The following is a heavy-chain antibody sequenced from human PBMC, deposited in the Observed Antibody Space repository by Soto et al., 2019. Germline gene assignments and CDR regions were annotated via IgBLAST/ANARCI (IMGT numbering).Heavy chain of an antibody. Sequence: PGGSLRLSCAASGFTFSSYAMSWVRQAPGKGLEWVSAISGSGGSTYYADSVKGRFTISRDNSKNTLYLQMNSLRAEDTAVYYCTKDQGPIAVAVSPLDYWGQGTLVTVSS. CDR3: TKDQGPIAVAVSPLDY. V-gene: IGHV3-23*01. CDR2: ISGSGGST. D-gene: IGHD6-19*01. J-gene: IGHJ4*02. CDR1: GFTFSSYA.